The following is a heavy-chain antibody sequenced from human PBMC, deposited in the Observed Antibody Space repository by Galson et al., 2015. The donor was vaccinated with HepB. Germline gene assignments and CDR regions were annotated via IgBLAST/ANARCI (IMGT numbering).Heavy chain of an antibody. Sequence: SLRLSCAASGFTFSSYAMSWVRQAPGKGLEWVSAISGSGGSTYYADSVKGRFTISRDNSKNTLYLQMNSLRAEDTAVYYCAKNRYYYENRATYFDYWGQGTLVTVSS. J-gene: IGHJ4*02. V-gene: IGHV3-23*01. D-gene: IGHD3-22*01. CDR3: AKNRYYYENRATYFDY. CDR2: ISGSGGST. CDR1: GFTFSSYA.